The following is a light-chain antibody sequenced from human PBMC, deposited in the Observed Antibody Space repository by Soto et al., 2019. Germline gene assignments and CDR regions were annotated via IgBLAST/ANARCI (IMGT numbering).Light chain of an antibody. CDR2: DVN. V-gene: IGLV2-11*01. J-gene: IGLJ2*01. Sequence: QSALTQPRSVSGSPGQSVTLSCTGTRSDVGGYHYVSWYQHHPGKAPKIIIYDVNKRPSGVPDRFSGSKSGNTASLTISGLQTEDEAVYYCCSYAGSYTLVFGGGTKGTVL. CDR3: CSYAGSYTLV. CDR1: RSDVGGYHY.